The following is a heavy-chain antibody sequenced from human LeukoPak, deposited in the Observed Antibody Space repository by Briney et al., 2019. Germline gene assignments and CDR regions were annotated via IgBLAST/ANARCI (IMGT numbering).Heavy chain of an antibody. CDR2: IYTSGST. V-gene: IGHV4-4*07. D-gene: IGHD3-10*01. CDR3: ARLSWPGRGSRFDP. Sequence: SETLTLTCTVSGGSISSYYWSWIRQPAGKGLEWIGRIYTSGSTNYNPSLKSRVTMSVDTSKNQFSLKLSSVTAADTAVYFCARLSWPGRGSRFDPWGQGTLVTVSS. CDR1: GGSISSYY. J-gene: IGHJ5*02.